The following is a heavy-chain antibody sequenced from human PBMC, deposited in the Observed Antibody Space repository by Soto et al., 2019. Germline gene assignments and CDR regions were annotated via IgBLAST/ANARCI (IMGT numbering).Heavy chain of an antibody. Sequence: EVQLVESGGGLVKPGGSLRLSCAASGFTFSSYSMNWVHQAPGKGLEWVSSISSSSSYIYYADSVKGRFTISRDNAKNSLYLQMNSLRAEDTAVYYCARVGGQLAPGFDYWGQGTLVTVSS. J-gene: IGHJ4*02. V-gene: IGHV3-21*01. CDR1: GFTFSSYS. D-gene: IGHD6-6*01. CDR3: ARVGGQLAPGFDY. CDR2: ISSSSSYI.